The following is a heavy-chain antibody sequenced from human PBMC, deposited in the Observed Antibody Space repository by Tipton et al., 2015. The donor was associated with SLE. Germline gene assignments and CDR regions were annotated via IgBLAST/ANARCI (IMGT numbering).Heavy chain of an antibody. Sequence: TLSLTCAVSGYSISSSSYYWGWIRQPPGKGLEWIGSIYYSGSTYYNPSLKSRVTISVDTSKNQFSLKLSSVTAADTAVYYCARDGVVIIGHGMDVWGQGTTVTVSS. CDR1: GYSISSSSYY. J-gene: IGHJ6*02. CDR3: ARDGVVIIGHGMDV. V-gene: IGHV4-39*07. D-gene: IGHD3-3*01. CDR2: IYYSGST.